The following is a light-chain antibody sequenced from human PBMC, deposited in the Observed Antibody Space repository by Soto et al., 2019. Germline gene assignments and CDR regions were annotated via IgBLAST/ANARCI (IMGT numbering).Light chain of an antibody. J-gene: IGKJ1*01. V-gene: IGKV3-11*01. CDR2: DAS. CDR3: QQYYSYPRT. CDR1: QSVSTD. Sequence: ALAQSPVALSLSPGERATLSCRASQSVSTDLAWYQQKPGQAPRLLIYDASNRATGIPVRFAGSGSGTDFALTISSLEPEDFVLYYCQQYYSYPRTFGQGTKVDIK.